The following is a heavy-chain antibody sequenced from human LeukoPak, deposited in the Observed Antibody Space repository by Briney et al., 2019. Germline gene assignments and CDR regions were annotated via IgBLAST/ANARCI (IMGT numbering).Heavy chain of an antibody. Sequence: ASVRVSCKASGYPFTDYYIHWVRQAPGQGLEWMGWINPDSGRTSYSQKFQGRVTMTRDTSISTAYMELSRLRSDDTAVYYCARTQTHLWFGETCFDYWGQGTLVTVSS. CDR2: INPDSGRT. CDR1: GYPFTDYY. V-gene: IGHV1-2*02. J-gene: IGHJ4*02. D-gene: IGHD3-10*01. CDR3: ARTQTHLWFGETCFDY.